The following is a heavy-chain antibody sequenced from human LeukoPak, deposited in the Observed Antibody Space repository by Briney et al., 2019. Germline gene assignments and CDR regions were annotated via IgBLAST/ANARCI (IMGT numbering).Heavy chain of an antibody. CDR3: ARATSTGYFYFDS. V-gene: IGHV4-59*01. CDR2: IYNRGST. Sequence: PSEALSLTCTVSGGSISSYYWSWIRQPPGKGLEWIGYIYNRGSTNYNPSLKSRVTMSVDTSKNQFSLKVNSVTAADTAVYYCARATSTGYFYFDSWGQGTLVTVSS. D-gene: IGHD3-22*01. CDR1: GGSISSYY. J-gene: IGHJ4*02.